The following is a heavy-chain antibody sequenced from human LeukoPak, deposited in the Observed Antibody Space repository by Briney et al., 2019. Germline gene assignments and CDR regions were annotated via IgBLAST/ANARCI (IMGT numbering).Heavy chain of an antibody. J-gene: IGHJ4*02. D-gene: IGHD6-6*01. Sequence: GGSLRLSCAASGFTVSTNYMTWVRQAPGKGLEWVSVIYGGGSTFYADSVKGRSTISRDNSKNTLYLQMNSLRAEDTAVYYCARASIAASGYYFDYWGQGTLVTVSS. CDR1: GFTVSTNY. CDR3: ARASIAASGYYFDY. V-gene: IGHV3-66*02. CDR2: IYGGGST.